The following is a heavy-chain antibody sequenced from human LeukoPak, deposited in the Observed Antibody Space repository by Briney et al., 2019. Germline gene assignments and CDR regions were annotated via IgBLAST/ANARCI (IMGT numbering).Heavy chain of an antibody. Sequence: ASVKVSCKASGGTFSSYAISWVRQAPGQGLEWMGRIVPILGIANYAQKFQGRVTMTEDTSTDTAYMELSSLRSEDTAVYYCATRQWLVLNYWGQGTLVTVSS. CDR3: ATRQWLVLNY. CDR1: GGTFSSYA. D-gene: IGHD6-19*01. CDR2: IVPILGIA. V-gene: IGHV1-69*04. J-gene: IGHJ4*02.